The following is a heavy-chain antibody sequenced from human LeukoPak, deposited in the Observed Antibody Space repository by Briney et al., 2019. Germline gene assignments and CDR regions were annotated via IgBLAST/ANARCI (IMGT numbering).Heavy chain of an antibody. CDR1: GFAFRTDW. CDR3: AKSKRWLQLRLDY. V-gene: IGHV3-74*01. Sequence: GGSLRLSCAASGFAFRTDWMHWVRQDPGKGLVWVSGINGDGTITTYAGSVKGRFTISRDNAKNTLYLQMNSLRAEDTAVYYCAKSKRWLQLRLDYWGQGTLVTVSS. CDR2: INGDGTIT. J-gene: IGHJ4*02. D-gene: IGHD5-24*01.